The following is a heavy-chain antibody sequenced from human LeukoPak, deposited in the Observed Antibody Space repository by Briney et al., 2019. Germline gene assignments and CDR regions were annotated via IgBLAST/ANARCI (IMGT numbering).Heavy chain of an antibody. Sequence: TGGSLRLSCAASGFTFSSYSMNWVRQAPGKGLEWVSSITSSSTYIYYADSVKGRFTISRDNAKNSLYLQMNSLRAEDTAVYYCARRDFSGNYYVDYWGQGTLVTVSS. CDR2: ITSSSTYI. CDR3: ARRDFSGNYYVDY. J-gene: IGHJ4*02. CDR1: GFTFSSYS. D-gene: IGHD1-26*01. V-gene: IGHV3-21*01.